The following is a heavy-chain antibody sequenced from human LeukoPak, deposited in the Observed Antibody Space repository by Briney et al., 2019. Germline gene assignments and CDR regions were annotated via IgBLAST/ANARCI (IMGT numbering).Heavy chain of an antibody. CDR2: IYYSGGT. Sequence: SETLSLTYTVSGGSISTYYWSWIRQPPGKGLEWIGYIYYSGGTNYNPSLKSRVTISVDTSKNQFSLKLSSVTAADTAVYYCARGQNYYDSSGYIDYWGQGTLVTVSS. CDR1: GGSISTYY. J-gene: IGHJ4*02. CDR3: ARGQNYYDSSGYIDY. D-gene: IGHD3-22*01. V-gene: IGHV4-59*01.